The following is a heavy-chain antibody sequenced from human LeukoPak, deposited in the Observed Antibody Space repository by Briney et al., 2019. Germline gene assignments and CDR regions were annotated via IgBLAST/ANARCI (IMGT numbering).Heavy chain of an antibody. Sequence: ASVKVSCKASGYTFTSYGISWVRQAPGQGLEWMGWISAYNGNTNYAQELQGRVTMTTDTSTSTAYMELRSLRSDDTAVYYCARDCSGGSCYSTVDYWGQGTLVTVSS. J-gene: IGHJ4*02. CDR3: ARDCSGGSCYSTVDY. V-gene: IGHV1-18*04. CDR1: GYTFTSYG. D-gene: IGHD2-15*01. CDR2: ISAYNGNT.